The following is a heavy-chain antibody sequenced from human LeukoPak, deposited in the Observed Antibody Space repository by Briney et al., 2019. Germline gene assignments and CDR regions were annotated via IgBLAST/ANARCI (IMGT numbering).Heavy chain of an antibody. D-gene: IGHD6-25*01. CDR3: ARAGGVKTAALDLDY. CDR2: IYYSGSA. V-gene: IGHV4-59*02. CDR1: GGSVSDYS. Sequence: SETLSLTCTVSGGSVSDYSWSWIRQPPGKGLEWIGNIYYSGSANHNPSLKSRVTISRDTSKNQFSLKLTSVTTADTAVYYCARAGGVKTAALDLDYWGQGTLVTVSS. J-gene: IGHJ4*02.